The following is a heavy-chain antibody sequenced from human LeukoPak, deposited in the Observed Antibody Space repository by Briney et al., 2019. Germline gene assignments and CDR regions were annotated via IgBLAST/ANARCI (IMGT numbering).Heavy chain of an antibody. CDR1: GYTFTSYA. V-gene: IGHV1-69*05. J-gene: IGHJ4*02. CDR2: IIPIFGTA. CDR3: AREPRVGESTSNF. D-gene: IGHD3-16*01. Sequence: SVKVSCKASGYTFTSYAISWVRQAPGQGLEWMGGIIPIFGTANYAQKFQGRVTITTDESTSTAYMELSSLTSDDTAVYYCAREPRVGESTSNFWGQGTLVTVSS.